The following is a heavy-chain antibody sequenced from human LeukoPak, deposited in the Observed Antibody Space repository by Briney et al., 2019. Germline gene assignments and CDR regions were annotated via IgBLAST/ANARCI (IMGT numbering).Heavy chain of an antibody. D-gene: IGHD4-17*01. V-gene: IGHV1-69*13. CDR2: IIPIFGTA. CDR1: GYTFTGYY. CDR3: ASPNDYGDYYPPDY. J-gene: IGHJ4*02. Sequence: SVKVSCKASGYTFTGYYMHWVRQAPGQGLEWMGGIIPIFGTANYAQKFQGRVTITADESTSTAYMELSSLRSEDTAVYYCASPNDYGDYYPPDYWGQGTLVTVSS.